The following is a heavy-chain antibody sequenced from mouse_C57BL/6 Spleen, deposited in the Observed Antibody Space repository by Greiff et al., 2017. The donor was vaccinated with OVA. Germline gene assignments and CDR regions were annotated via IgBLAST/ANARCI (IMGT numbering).Heavy chain of an antibody. CDR1: GYTFTSYW. J-gene: IGHJ4*01. V-gene: IGHV1-55*01. Sequence: QVQLQQPGAELVKPGASVKMSCKASGYTFTSYWITWVKQRPGQGLEWIGDIYPGSGSTNYNEKFKSKATLTVDTSSSTAYMQLSSLTSEDSAVYYCAREGGSRDAMDYWGQGTSVTVSS. CDR3: AREGGSRDAMDY. CDR2: IYPGSGST. D-gene: IGHD6-1*01.